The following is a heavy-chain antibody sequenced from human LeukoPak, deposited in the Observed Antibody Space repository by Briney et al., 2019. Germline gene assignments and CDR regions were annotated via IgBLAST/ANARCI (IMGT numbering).Heavy chain of an antibody. D-gene: IGHD4-17*01. CDR1: GFTFSSYS. Sequence: GGSLRLSCAASGFTFSSYSMNWVRQAPGKGLEGVSSISSSSSYIYYADSVKGRFTISRDNAKNSLYLQMNSLRAEDAAVYYCARDFMTTVTTIAWGQGTLVTVSS. J-gene: IGHJ5*02. V-gene: IGHV3-21*01. CDR3: ARDFMTTVTTIA. CDR2: ISSSSSYI.